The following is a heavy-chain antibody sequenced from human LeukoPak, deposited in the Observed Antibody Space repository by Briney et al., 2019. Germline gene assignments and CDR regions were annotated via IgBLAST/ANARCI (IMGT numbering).Heavy chain of an antibody. V-gene: IGHV1-8*01. CDR3: ARGPQLPEQQLVMDASIDY. CDR1: GYTFTSYD. J-gene: IGHJ4*02. D-gene: IGHD6-13*01. CDR2: MNPNSGNT. Sequence: ASVKVSCKASGYTFTSYDINWVRQATGQGLGWMGWMNPNSGNTGYAQKLQGRVTMTRNTSISTAYMEQSSLRSEDTAVYYCARGPQLPEQQLVMDASIDYWGQGTLVTVSS.